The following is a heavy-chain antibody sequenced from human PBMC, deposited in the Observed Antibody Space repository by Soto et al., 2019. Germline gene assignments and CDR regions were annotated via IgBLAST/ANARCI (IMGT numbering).Heavy chain of an antibody. D-gene: IGHD3-10*01. J-gene: IGHJ4*02. CDR3: AKHERGSGFFDY. V-gene: IGHV3-23*01. CDR2: ITGSGDST. Sequence: GGSLRLSCAASGFIFSTYAMTWVRQAPGKGLEWVSVITGSGDSTYYADSVKGRFTIFRDNFKDTLYLQMNSLRPEDTALYYCAKHERGSGFFDYWGQGTLVTVSS. CDR1: GFIFSTYA.